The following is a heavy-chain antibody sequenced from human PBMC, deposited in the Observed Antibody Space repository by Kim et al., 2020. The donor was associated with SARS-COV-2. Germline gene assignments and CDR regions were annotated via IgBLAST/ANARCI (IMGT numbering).Heavy chain of an antibody. J-gene: IGHJ4*02. V-gene: IGHV3-7*01. D-gene: IGHD2-15*01. CDR2: IKQDGGER. Sequence: GGSLRLSCAVSGFTFSDYWMSWVRQSPGKGLEWVANIKQDGGERYYMDSVKVRFIVSRDNAKNSLFLQMNSLRAEDTAVYYCARDPNSWALDYWGQGTLV. CDR3: ARDPNSWALDY. CDR1: GFTFSDYW.